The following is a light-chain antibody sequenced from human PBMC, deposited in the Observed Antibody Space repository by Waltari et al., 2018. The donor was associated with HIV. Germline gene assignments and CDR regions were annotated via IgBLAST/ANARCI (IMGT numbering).Light chain of an antibody. CDR3: SSYTDSDTHVI. CDR1: KSDIGS. CDR2: DVT. Sequence: QSALTQPASVSGSPGQSITIACTATKSDIGSVSWYQQHPGKAPRLLIYDVTNRPSGVPSRFSGSKSAYTASLTISGLQAEYEADYYCSSYTDSDTHVIFGGGTRLT. J-gene: IGLJ2*01. V-gene: IGLV2-14*03.